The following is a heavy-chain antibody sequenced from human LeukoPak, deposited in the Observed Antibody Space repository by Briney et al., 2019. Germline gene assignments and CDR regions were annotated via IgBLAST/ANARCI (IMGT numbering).Heavy chain of an antibody. CDR2: IKQDGYEK. V-gene: IGHV3-7*01. CDR3: AREVPNYDFWSGYNYNGMDV. CDR1: GFTFSSYA. J-gene: IGHJ6*02. D-gene: IGHD3-3*01. Sequence: GGSLRLSCAASGFTFSSYAMNWVRQAPGKGLEWVANIKQDGYEKYYVDSVKGRFTISRDNAKNSLYLHMNSLRAEDTAVYYCAREVPNYDFWSGYNYNGMDVWGQGTTFAVSS.